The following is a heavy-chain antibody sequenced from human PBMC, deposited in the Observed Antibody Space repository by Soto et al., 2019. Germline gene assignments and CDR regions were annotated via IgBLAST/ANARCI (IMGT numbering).Heavy chain of an antibody. CDR3: ARLGCSITSCYYNYYYGIDV. CDR1: GYSFTSYW. Sequence: GESLKISCKGSGYSFTSYWIGWVRQMPGKGLEWMGIIYPGDSDTRYSPSFQGQVTISADKSISTAYLQWSSLKASDTAMYYCARLGCSITSCYYNYYYGIDVWGQGTTVPVSS. V-gene: IGHV5-51*01. D-gene: IGHD2-2*01. CDR2: IYPGDSDT. J-gene: IGHJ6*02.